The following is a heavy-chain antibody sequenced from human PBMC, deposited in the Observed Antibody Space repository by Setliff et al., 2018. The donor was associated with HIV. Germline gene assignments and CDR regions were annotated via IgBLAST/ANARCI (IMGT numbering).Heavy chain of an antibody. CDR3: ARVDGYDFWSGYYTPHAFDI. CDR2: INHSGST. CDR1: GGSFSGYY. V-gene: IGHV4-34*01. D-gene: IGHD3-3*01. J-gene: IGHJ3*02. Sequence: TSETLSLTCAIYGGSFSGYYWSWIRQPPGKGLEWIGEINHSGSTNYNPSLKSRVTISVDTSKNQFSLKLSSVTAADTAVYYCARVDGYDFWSGYYTPHAFDIWGQGTMVTVSS.